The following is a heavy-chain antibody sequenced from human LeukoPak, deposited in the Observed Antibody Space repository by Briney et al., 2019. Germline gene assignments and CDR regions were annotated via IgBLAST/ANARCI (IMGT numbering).Heavy chain of an antibody. J-gene: IGHJ4*02. CDR1: GYSFTSYW. D-gene: IGHD3-9*01. V-gene: IGHV5-51*01. Sequence: GESLKISCKGSGYSFTSYWIGWVRQMPGKGLEWMGIIYPGDSDTGYGPSFQGQVTISADKSISTAYLQWSSLKASDTAMYYCARLEAPYYDILTGYYFSDYWGQGTLVTVSS. CDR2: IYPGDSDT. CDR3: ARLEAPYYDILTGYYFSDY.